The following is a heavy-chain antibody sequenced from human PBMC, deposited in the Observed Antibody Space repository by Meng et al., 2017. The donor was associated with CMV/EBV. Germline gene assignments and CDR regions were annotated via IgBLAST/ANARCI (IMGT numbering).Heavy chain of an antibody. CDR1: GYTFTSYD. D-gene: IGHD6-13*01. Sequence: ASVKVSCKASGYTFTSYDINWVRQATRQGLEWMGWMNPNSGNTGYAQKFQGRVTMTRNTSISTAYMELSSLRSEDTAVYYCARAHSSSWYSWAYYYYGMDVWGQGTTVTVSS. V-gene: IGHV1-8*01. CDR3: ARAHSSSWYSWAYYYYGMDV. CDR2: MNPNSGNT. J-gene: IGHJ6*02.